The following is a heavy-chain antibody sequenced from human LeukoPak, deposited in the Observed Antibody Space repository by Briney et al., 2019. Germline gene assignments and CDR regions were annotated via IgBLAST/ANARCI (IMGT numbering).Heavy chain of an antibody. J-gene: IGHJ4*02. CDR1: GFSFSDYD. Sequence: GGSLRLSCAASGFSFSDYDIHWVRLAPGKGLEWVTFIRYDGSNTYAESVKGRFTISRDNSKNTLYVQMNSLRAEDTAVYYCAKDRGWELKLFDYWGQGTLVTVSS. D-gene: IGHD1-26*01. CDR3: AKDRGWELKLFDY. V-gene: IGHV3-30*02. CDR2: IRYDGSNT.